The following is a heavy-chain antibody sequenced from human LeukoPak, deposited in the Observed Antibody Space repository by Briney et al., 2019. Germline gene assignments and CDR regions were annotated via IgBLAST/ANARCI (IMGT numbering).Heavy chain of an antibody. J-gene: IGHJ4*02. CDR2: ISSSGSTI. D-gene: IGHD3-3*01. CDR3: ARGVTIFGVVISPYFDY. Sequence: EGSLRLSCAASGFTFSSYEMNWVRQAPGKGLEWVSYISSSGSTIYYADSVKGRFTISRDNAKNSLYLQMNSLRAEDTAVYYCARGVTIFGVVISPYFDYWGQGTLVTVSS. CDR1: GFTFSSYE. V-gene: IGHV3-48*03.